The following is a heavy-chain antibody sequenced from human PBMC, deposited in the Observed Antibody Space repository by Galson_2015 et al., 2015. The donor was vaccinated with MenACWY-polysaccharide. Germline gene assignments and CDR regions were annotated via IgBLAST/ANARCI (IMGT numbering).Heavy chain of an antibody. D-gene: IGHD3-16*01. CDR3: ARSGGEPPGDFDY. CDR1: GFSLSISGMS. J-gene: IGHJ4*02. V-gene: IGHV2-70*01. Sequence: PALVKPTQTLTLTCTFSGFSLSISGMSVSWIRQPPGKALEWLALIDWDDDKYYSTSLETRLTISKDTSKNQVVLTMTNMDPVDTATYYCARSGGEPPGDFDYWGQGTLVTVSS. CDR2: IDWDDDK.